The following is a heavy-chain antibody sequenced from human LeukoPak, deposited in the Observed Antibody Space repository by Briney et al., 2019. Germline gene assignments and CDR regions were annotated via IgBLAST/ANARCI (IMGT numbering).Heavy chain of an antibody. CDR3: ARSDWFDP. CDR1: GFTLSGHW. J-gene: IGHJ5*02. CDR2: INSDESTT. Sequence: HPGGSLRLSCVASGFTLSGHWMHWVRQAPGKGLVWVSRINSDESTTVYADSVKGRYTISRDNAKNTLYLQMNSLTAEDTAVYYCARSDWFDPWGQGTRVSVSS. V-gene: IGHV3-74*01.